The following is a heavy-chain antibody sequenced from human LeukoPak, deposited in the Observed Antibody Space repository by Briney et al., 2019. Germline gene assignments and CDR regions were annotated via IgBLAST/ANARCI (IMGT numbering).Heavy chain of an antibody. D-gene: IGHD3-22*01. J-gene: IGHJ3*02. CDR2: INTNTGNP. Sequence: ASVKVSCKASQYTFNLYGLNWVRQAPGQGLEWMGWINTNTGNPTYDQGFTGRFVFSLDTSVSTAYLQIRSLKAEDTAVYYCARDRRPSSDYYLDAFDIWGQGTMVTVSS. V-gene: IGHV7-4-1*01. CDR1: QYTFNLYG. CDR3: ARDRRPSSDYYLDAFDI.